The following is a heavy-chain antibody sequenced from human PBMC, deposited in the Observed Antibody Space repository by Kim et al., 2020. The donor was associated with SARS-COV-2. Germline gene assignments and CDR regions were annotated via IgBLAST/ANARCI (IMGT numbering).Heavy chain of an antibody. CDR3: AKVGPPFSPIDIVVVARYYLDY. CDR1: GFTFSSYA. D-gene: IGHD2-15*01. CDR2: ISGSGGST. V-gene: IGHV3-23*01. J-gene: IGHJ4*02. Sequence: GGSLRLSCAASGFTFSSYAMSWVRQAPGKGLEWVSAISGSGGSTYYADSVKGRFTISRDNSKNTLYLQMNSLRAEDTAVYYCAKVGPPFSPIDIVVVARYYLDYWGQGTLVTVSS.